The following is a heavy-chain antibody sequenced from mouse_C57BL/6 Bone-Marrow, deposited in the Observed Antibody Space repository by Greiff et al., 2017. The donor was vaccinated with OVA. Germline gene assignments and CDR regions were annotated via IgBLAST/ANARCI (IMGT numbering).Heavy chain of an antibody. CDR3: ASLGPAMDY. CDR2: IWGVGST. D-gene: IGHD4-1*01. Sequence: QVQLQQSGPGLVPPSQSPSITCTVSGFSLTSYGVDWVRQSPGKGLEWLGVIWGVGSTNYNSALKSRLSISKDNSKSQVFLKMNSLQTDDTAMYYCASLGPAMDYWGQGTSVTVSS. V-gene: IGHV2-6*01. J-gene: IGHJ4*01. CDR1: GFSLTSYG.